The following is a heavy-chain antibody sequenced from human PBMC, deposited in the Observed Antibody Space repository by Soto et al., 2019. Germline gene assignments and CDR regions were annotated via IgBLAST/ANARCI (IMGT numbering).Heavy chain of an antibody. CDR3: ARDLTKVTLYNWFDP. CDR2: ISAYNGNT. V-gene: IGHV1-18*01. D-gene: IGHD4-17*01. CDR1: GYTFTSYG. J-gene: IGHJ5*02. Sequence: QVPLVQSGAEVKKPGASVKVSCKASGYTFTSYGISWVRQAPGQGLEWMGWISAYNGNTNYAQKLQGRVTMTTDTSPSTAYMQLRSLRSDDTAVYYCARDLTKVTLYNWFDPWGQGTLVTVCS.